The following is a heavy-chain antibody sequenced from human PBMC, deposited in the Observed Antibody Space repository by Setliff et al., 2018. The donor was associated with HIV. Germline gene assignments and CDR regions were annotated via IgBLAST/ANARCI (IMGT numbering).Heavy chain of an antibody. Sequence: SETLSLTCTVSGGSISRSSYYWGWIRQPPGKGLEWIGSIYYSGSTYYNPSLKSRVTISVDTSKNQVSLKLSSVTAADTAVYYCARDFNYGSGRYYYYMDVWGKGTTVTVSS. V-gene: IGHV4-39*02. CDR2: IYYSGST. D-gene: IGHD3-10*01. CDR3: ARDFNYGSGRYYYYMDV. CDR1: GGSISRSSYY. J-gene: IGHJ6*03.